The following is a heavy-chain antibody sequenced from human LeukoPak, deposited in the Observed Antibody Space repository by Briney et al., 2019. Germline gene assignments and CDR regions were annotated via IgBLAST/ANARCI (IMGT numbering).Heavy chain of an antibody. D-gene: IGHD1-26*01. CDR2: ISGSGGST. CDR1: GFTFSSYA. J-gene: IGHJ5*02. Sequence: GGSLRLSCAASGFTFSSYAMSWVRQAPGKGLEWVSAISGSGGSTYYADSVKGQFTISRDNSNNTVYLQMNSLRAEDTAVYYCAKGPIVGATSWFDPWGQGTLVTVSS. V-gene: IGHV3-23*01. CDR3: AKGPIVGATSWFDP.